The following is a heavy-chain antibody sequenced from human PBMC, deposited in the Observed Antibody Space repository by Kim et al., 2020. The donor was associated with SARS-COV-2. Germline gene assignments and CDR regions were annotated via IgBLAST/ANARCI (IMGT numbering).Heavy chain of an antibody. J-gene: IGHJ4*02. D-gene: IGHD6-19*01. CDR2: INNGGNP. CDR3: PKDHPSSGWPAFDS. Sequence: GGSLRLSCVASGFTFSSRAMSWVRQTPEKGLEWVASINNGGNPYYADSVQGRFTVSRDITKATLYLQMNSLRAEDSALYYCPKDHPSSGWPAFDSWGQGTLVTVSS. V-gene: IGHV3-23*01. CDR1: GFTFSSRA.